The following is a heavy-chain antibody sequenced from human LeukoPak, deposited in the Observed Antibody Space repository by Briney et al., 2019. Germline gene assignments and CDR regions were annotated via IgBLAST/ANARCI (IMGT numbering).Heavy chain of an antibody. Sequence: SVKVSCKASGFTFTSSTIQWVRQARGQRLEWIGWIVVGSGNTNYAQKFQERVIITRDMSTTTVYMELSSLRSEDTAVYYCAGTPWFGELTLDYWGQGTTVTVSS. CDR2: IVVGSGNT. CDR1: GFTFTSST. D-gene: IGHD3-10*01. V-gene: IGHV1-58*02. J-gene: IGHJ4*03. CDR3: AGTPWFGELTLDY.